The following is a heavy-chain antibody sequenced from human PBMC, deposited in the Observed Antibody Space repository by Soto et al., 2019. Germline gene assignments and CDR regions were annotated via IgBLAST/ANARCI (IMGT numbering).Heavy chain of an antibody. CDR2: ITRTDST. J-gene: IGHJ4*02. Sequence: GGSLRLSCTASGFTFSNYAMSWVRQAPGKGLEWVSAITRTDSTYYADSVKGRFTISRDNSRNTLYLQMNSLGAEDAALYYCAKALVGEVGATDYWGQGTLVTVSS. V-gene: IGHV3-23*01. D-gene: IGHD1-26*01. CDR1: GFTFSNYA. CDR3: AKALVGEVGATDY.